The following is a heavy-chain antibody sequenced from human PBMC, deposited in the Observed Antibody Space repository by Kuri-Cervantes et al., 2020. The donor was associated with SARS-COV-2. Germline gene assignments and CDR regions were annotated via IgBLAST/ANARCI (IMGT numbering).Heavy chain of an antibody. Sequence: LSLTCAASGFTFSSYGMHWVRQAPGKGLEWVAVIWYDGSNKYYADSVKGRFTISRDNSKNTLYPQMNSLRAEDTAVYYCARCAFTDYSSYYYYYYYGMDVWGQGTTVTVSS. CDR3: ARCAFTDYSSYYYYYYYGMDV. CDR2: IWYDGSNK. D-gene: IGHD4-11*01. V-gene: IGHV3-33*01. J-gene: IGHJ6*02. CDR1: GFTFSSYG.